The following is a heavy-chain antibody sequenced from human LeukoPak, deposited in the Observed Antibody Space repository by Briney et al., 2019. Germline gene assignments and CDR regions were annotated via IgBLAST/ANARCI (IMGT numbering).Heavy chain of an antibody. J-gene: IGHJ4*02. CDR1: GFKFCSLW. CDR3: AREVPMYFDY. Sequence: GSLRLSCAASGFKFCSLWMSWVRQAPGKGLEWVANIKQVGSEKYYVDSVKGRFTISRDNAKNSLYLQMNSLRAEDTAVYYCAREVPMYFDYCGQGTLVTVSS. CDR2: IKQVGSEK. D-gene: IGHD1-1*01. V-gene: IGHV3-7*01.